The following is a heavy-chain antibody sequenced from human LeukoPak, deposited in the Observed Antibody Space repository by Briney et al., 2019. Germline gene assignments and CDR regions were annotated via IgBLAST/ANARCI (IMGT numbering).Heavy chain of an antibody. D-gene: IGHD6-19*01. CDR1: GYTFTSYA. J-gene: IGHJ4*02. Sequence: ASVKVSCKASGYTFTSYAMHWVRQAPGQRLEWMGWINAGNGNTKYSQKFQGRVTITRDTSASTAYMELSSLRSEDTAVYYCAGDQWLADFPDYWGQGTLVTVSS. CDR2: INAGNGNT. V-gene: IGHV1-3*01. CDR3: AGDQWLADFPDY.